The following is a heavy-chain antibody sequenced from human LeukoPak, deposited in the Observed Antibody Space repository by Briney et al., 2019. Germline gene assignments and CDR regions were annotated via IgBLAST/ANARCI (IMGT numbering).Heavy chain of an antibody. V-gene: IGHV3-48*01. Sequence: GGSLRLSCAASGFTFSSHSMNWVRQAPGKGLEWVSYISSSSSTIYYADSVKGRFTISRDNAKNSLYLQMNSLRAEDTAVYHCARGAYYYEDWGQGTLVTASS. CDR1: GFTFSSHS. CDR2: ISSSSSTI. CDR3: ARGAYYYED. D-gene: IGHD3-22*01. J-gene: IGHJ4*02.